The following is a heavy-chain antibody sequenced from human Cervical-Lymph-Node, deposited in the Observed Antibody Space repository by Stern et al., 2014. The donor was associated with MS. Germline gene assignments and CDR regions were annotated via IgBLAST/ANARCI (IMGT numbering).Heavy chain of an antibody. CDR2: NSAYNGNT. D-gene: IGHD3-3*01. Sequence: QVQLVQSGAEVKKPGASVKVSCKASGYTFTSYGISWVRQAPGQGLEWMGWNSAYNGNTNYAQKLQGRVTMTTDTSTSTAYMELRSLRSDDTAVYYCAREFGFLEWLFGGYYYGMDVWGQGTTVTVSS. CDR3: AREFGFLEWLFGGYYYGMDV. V-gene: IGHV1-18*01. J-gene: IGHJ6*02. CDR1: GYTFTSYG.